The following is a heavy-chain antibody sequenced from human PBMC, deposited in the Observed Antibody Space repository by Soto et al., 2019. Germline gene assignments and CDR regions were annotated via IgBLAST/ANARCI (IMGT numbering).Heavy chain of an antibody. J-gene: IGHJ6*02. CDR2: IDPSDSYT. CDR1: GYSFTSYW. Sequence: PGESLKISCKGSGYSFTSYWISWVRQMPGKGLEWMGRIDPSDSYTNYRPSFQGHVTISADKSISTAYLQWSSLKASDTAMYYCASNYYYGSGSYYYGMDVWGQGTTVTVS. V-gene: IGHV5-10-1*01. CDR3: ASNYYYGSGSYYYGMDV. D-gene: IGHD3-10*01.